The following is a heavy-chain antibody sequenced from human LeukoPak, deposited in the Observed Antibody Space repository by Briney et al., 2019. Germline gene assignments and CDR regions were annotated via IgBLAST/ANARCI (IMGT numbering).Heavy chain of an antibody. Sequence: AGGSLRLSCAASGFTFNDHAMYWVRQAPGKGLEWVSGINWKSDNIGYVDSVKGRFTISRDNAKNSLYLQMNSLRAEDTAVYYCARVRRIAAGTAVWFDYWGQGTLVTVSS. CDR3: ARVRRIAAGTAVWFDY. D-gene: IGHD6-13*01. J-gene: IGHJ4*02. V-gene: IGHV3-9*01. CDR2: INWKSDNI. CDR1: GFTFNDHA.